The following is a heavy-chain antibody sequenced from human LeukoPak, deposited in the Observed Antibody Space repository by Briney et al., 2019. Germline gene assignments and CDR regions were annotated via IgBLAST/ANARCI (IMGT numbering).Heavy chain of an antibody. CDR3: ARDPNIVLMVYATPQEGGY. V-gene: IGHV4-59*12. J-gene: IGHJ4*02. CDR1: GGSISGYY. CDR2: IYYSGST. Sequence: SETLSLTCTVSGGSISGYYWSWIRQPPGKGLEWIGYIYYSGSTNYNPSLKSRVTISVDTSKNQFSLKLSSVTAADTAVYYCARDPNIVLMVYATPQEGGYWGQGTLVTVSS. D-gene: IGHD2-8*01.